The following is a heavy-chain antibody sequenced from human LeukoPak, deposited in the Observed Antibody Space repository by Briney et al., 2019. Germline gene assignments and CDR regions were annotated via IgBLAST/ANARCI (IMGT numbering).Heavy chain of an antibody. CDR1: GGSISTYH. V-gene: IGHV4-4*07. Sequence: SETLSLTCTVSGGSISTYHSNWIRQPAGKGLEWIGRIQNSDTNYNPSLKSRVIISVDTSKKQFSLKLSSVTAADTAVYYCARRTDSVSYNWFDPWGERTLVTVSS. CDR2: IQNSDT. J-gene: IGHJ5*02. D-gene: IGHD1-26*01. CDR3: ARRTDSVSYNWFDP.